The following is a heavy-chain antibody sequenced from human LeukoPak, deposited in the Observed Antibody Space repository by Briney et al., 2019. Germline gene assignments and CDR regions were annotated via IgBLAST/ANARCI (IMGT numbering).Heavy chain of an antibody. CDR1: GGTFSSYD. CDR3: ARGTEYSSSSSWDFDY. V-gene: IGHV1-8*02. Sequence: GASVKVSCKASGGTFSSYDINWVRQATGQGLEWMGWMNPNSGNTGYAQKFQGRVTMTRNTSISTAYMELSSLRSEDTAVYYCARGTEYSSSSSWDFDYWGQGTLVTVSS. CDR2: MNPNSGNT. J-gene: IGHJ4*02. D-gene: IGHD6-13*01.